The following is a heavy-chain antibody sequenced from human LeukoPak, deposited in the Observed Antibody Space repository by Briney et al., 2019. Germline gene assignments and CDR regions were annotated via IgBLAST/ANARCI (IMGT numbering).Heavy chain of an antibody. D-gene: IGHD2-2*01. Sequence: SVKVSCKASGGTFSSYAISWVRQAPGQGLEWMGGITPIFGTANYAQKFQGRVTITTDESTSTAYMELSSLRSEDTAVYYCARVVVVPAAKVRGWFDPWGQGTLVTVSS. V-gene: IGHV1-69*05. CDR2: ITPIFGTA. CDR1: GGTFSSYA. J-gene: IGHJ5*02. CDR3: ARVVVVPAAKVRGWFDP.